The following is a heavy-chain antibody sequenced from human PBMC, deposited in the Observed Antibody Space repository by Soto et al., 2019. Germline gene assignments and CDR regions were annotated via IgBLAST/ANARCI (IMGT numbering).Heavy chain of an antibody. CDR1: GFTFSSFW. J-gene: IGHJ3*02. CDR2: IKQDGSEK. D-gene: IGHD1-26*01. CDR3: ATDLVGAPEDDAFDI. V-gene: IGHV3-7*03. Sequence: WVSLRLSCAASGFTFSSFWMIWVRKAPGKGLEWVANIKQDGSEKYYVDSVKGRFTISRDNAKNSLYVQMNSLRAEDTAVYYCATDLVGAPEDDAFDIWVQGTMVTVSS.